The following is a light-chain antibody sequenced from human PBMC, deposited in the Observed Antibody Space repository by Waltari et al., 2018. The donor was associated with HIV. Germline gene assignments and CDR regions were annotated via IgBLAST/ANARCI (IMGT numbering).Light chain of an antibody. V-gene: IGLV3-1*01. CDR3: QAWDRSVV. J-gene: IGLJ2*01. Sequence: SYELTQPPSVSVSPGQTDSFTCSGDHLGAKFVCWYQQRPGQPPVLVMYQDSKRPSGIPERFSGSNSGNTATLTITGTQSMDEADYYCQAWDRSVVFGGGTKLTVL. CDR1: HLGAKF. CDR2: QDS.